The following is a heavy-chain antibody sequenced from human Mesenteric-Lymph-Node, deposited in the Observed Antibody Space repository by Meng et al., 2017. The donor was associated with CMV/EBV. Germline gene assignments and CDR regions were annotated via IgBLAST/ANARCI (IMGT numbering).Heavy chain of an antibody. Sequence: GESLKISCAASGFTFSAYTMNWVRQAPGKGLEWVSYITPSSTSSSSPIYYADSVKGRFTISRDNAKNSLFLQMNNLRAEDTAVYYCARERITWDVWGRGTTVTVSS. CDR1: GFTFSAYT. J-gene: IGHJ6*02. D-gene: IGHD3-16*01. V-gene: IGHV3-48*04. CDR2: ITPSSTSSSSPI. CDR3: ARERITWDV.